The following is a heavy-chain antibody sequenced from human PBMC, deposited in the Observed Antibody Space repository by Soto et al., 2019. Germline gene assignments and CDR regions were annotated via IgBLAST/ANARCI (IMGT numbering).Heavy chain of an antibody. V-gene: IGHV1-69*06. CDR3: ARGGGVGATTGWD. CDR2: IIPIFGTA. J-gene: IGHJ4*02. D-gene: IGHD1-26*01. Sequence: QVQLVQSGAEVKKPGSSVKVSCKASGGTFSSYAISWVRQAPGQGLEWMGGIIPIFGTANYAQKFQGRVTITADIPRSTANMELGSLRSGDRAVYFCARGGGVGATTGWDWGQGTLVTVSS. CDR1: GGTFSSYA.